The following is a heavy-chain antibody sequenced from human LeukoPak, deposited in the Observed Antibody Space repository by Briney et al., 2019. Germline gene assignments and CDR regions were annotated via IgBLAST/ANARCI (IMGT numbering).Heavy chain of an antibody. CDR1: GGSFSGYY. D-gene: IGHD6-6*01. V-gene: IGHV4-34*01. Sequence: PSEILSLTCAVYGGSFSGYYWSWIRQPPGKGLEWIGEINHSGSTNYNPSLKSRVTISVDTSKNQFSLKLSSVTAADTAVYYCARGYDYSSSSYWFDPWGQGTLVTVSS. J-gene: IGHJ5*02. CDR3: ARGYDYSSSSYWFDP. CDR2: INHSGST.